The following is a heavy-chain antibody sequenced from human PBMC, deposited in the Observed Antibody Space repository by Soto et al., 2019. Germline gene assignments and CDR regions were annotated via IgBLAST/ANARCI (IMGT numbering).Heavy chain of an antibody. D-gene: IGHD6-19*01. CDR2: IYYSGST. CDR1: GGSISSSSYY. CDR3: ARRWVGEQWMVQPYYYYYGMDV. V-gene: IGHV4-39*01. Sequence: XASLSLTCTVCGGSISSSSYYWGWIRQPPGKGLEWIGSIYYSGSTYYNPSLKSRVTISVDTSKNQFSLKLSSVTAADTAVYYCARRWVGEQWMVQPYYYYYGMDVWGQRTTVTVSS. J-gene: IGHJ6*02.